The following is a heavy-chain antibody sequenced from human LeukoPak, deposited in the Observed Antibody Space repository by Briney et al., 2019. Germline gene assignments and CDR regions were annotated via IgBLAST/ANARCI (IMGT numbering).Heavy chain of an antibody. D-gene: IGHD3-22*01. CDR1: GYTLTGYY. CDR2: INPNSGGT. Sequence: ASVKVSCKASGYTLTGYYMHWVRQAPGQGLEWMGWINPNSGGTNYAQKFQGRVTMTRDTSISTAYMELSRLRSDDTAVYYCARVPFYDSSGYYHYWGQGTLVTVSS. CDR3: ARVPFYDSSGYYHY. J-gene: IGHJ4*02. V-gene: IGHV1-2*02.